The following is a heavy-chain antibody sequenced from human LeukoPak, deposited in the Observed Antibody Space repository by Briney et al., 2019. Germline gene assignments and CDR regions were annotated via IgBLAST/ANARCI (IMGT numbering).Heavy chain of an antibody. CDR1: GGSISSSSYY. D-gene: IGHD1-26*01. V-gene: IGHV4-30-4*08. CDR2: IYYSGST. J-gene: IGHJ4*02. CDR3: ARGLSGSYYVDY. Sequence: SETLSLTCTVSGGSISSSSYYWGWIRQPPGKGLEWIGYIYYSGSTYYNPSLKSRVTISVDTSKNQFSLKLSSVTAADTAVYYSARGLSGSYYVDYWGQGTLVTVSS.